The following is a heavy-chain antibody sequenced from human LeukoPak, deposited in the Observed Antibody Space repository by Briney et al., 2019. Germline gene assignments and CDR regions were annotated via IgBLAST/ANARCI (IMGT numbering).Heavy chain of an antibody. V-gene: IGHV3-30*18. D-gene: IGHD2-15*01. CDR2: ISYDGSNK. J-gene: IGHJ4*02. Sequence: GGSLRLSCAASGFTFSSYGMHWVRQAPGKGLEWVAVISYDGSNKYYADSVKGRFTISRDNSKNTLYLQMNSLRAEDTAVYYCAKDYSGPSDYWGQGTLVTVSS. CDR3: AKDYSGPSDY. CDR1: GFTFSSYG.